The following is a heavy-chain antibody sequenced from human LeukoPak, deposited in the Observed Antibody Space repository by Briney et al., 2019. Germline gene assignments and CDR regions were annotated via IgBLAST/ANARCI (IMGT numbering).Heavy chain of an antibody. V-gene: IGHV4-61*02. Sequence: SETLSLTCTVSGASLKSINSYWTWIRQPAGKGLKWIGRVYFSGSTTYNPSLKGRVTISVDTSRNQFSLHLSSVTAADTAVYYCARKTGYGSGSYYNYYFDYWGQGSLVTVSS. CDR2: VYFSGST. D-gene: IGHD3-10*01. CDR3: ARKTGYGSGSYYNYYFDY. J-gene: IGHJ4*02. CDR1: GASLKSINSY.